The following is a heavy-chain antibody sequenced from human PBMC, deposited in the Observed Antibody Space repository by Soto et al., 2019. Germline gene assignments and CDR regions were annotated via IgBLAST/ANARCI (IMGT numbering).Heavy chain of an antibody. CDR3: AAGTAAGSPAYYYGMGV. J-gene: IGHJ6*02. D-gene: IGHD6-13*01. Sequence: QVQLVQSGAEVKKPGSSVKVSCKASGGTFTNYAFSWVRQAPGQGLEWMGGIIPFFGTANYAQKFQGRLTAAADASTSIAYMELRSLTSEDTSVDYCAAGTAAGSPAYYYGMGVWGQGTTVTVSS. CDR2: IIPFFGTA. CDR1: GGTFTNYA. V-gene: IGHV1-69*01.